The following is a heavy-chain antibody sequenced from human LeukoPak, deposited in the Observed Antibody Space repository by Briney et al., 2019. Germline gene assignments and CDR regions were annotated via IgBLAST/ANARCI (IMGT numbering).Heavy chain of an antibody. Sequence: GASVKVSCKASGYTFTSYAMHWVRQAPGQRLEWVGWSNAGNGNTKYSQEFQGRVTITRDTSASTAYMELSSLRSEDMAVYYCARLYCSSTSCYYDYWGQGTLVTVSS. V-gene: IGHV1-3*02. CDR3: ARLYCSSTSCYYDY. CDR2: SNAGNGNT. J-gene: IGHJ4*02. CDR1: GYTFTSYA. D-gene: IGHD2-2*01.